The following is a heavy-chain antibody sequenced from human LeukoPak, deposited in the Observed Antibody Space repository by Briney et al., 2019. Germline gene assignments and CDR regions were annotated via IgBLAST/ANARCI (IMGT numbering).Heavy chain of an antibody. CDR3: AKDCIYDSCDFDY. CDR1: GFTFSNHA. V-gene: IGHV3-23*01. D-gene: IGHD3-22*01. Sequence: PGGSLRLSCAASGFTFSNHAMSWVRQAPGKGLEWVSAISGSGGSTYYADSVKGRFTISRDNSKNTLYLQMNSLRAEDTAVYYCAKDCIYDSCDFDYWGQGTLVTVSS. CDR2: ISGSGGST. J-gene: IGHJ4*02.